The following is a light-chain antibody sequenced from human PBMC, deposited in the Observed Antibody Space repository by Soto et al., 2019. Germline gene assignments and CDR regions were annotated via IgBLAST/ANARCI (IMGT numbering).Light chain of an antibody. Sequence: EIVLTQSPATLYSSPEQRATLSCRASQSVTSYLAWYQQKPGQAPRLLLYDASNRATGIPARFSGSGSGTDFTLTISSREPEDFAVYYCQQRSNWLTYGGGIKVEIK. V-gene: IGKV3-11*01. CDR1: QSVTSY. J-gene: IGKJ4*01. CDR3: QQRSNWLT. CDR2: DAS.